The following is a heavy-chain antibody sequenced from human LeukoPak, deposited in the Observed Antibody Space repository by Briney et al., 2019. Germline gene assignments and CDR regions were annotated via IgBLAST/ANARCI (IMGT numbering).Heavy chain of an antibody. V-gene: IGHV3-21*01. CDR1: GFTFSSYE. CDR2: ISSSSSYI. D-gene: IGHD3-22*01. Sequence: GGSLRLSCAASGFTFSSYEMNWVRQAPGKGLEWVSSISSSSSYIYYADSVKGRFTISRDNAKNSLYLQMNSLRAEDTAVYYCAREWRRYYYDSSGYYNWFDPWGQGTLVTVSS. J-gene: IGHJ5*02. CDR3: AREWRRYYYDSSGYYNWFDP.